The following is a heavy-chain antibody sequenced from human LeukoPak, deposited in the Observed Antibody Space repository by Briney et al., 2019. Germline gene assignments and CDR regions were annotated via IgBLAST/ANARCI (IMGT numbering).Heavy chain of an antibody. CDR2: IYSTGHYI. Sequence: GGSLRLSCVASGFTFSSYTFNWVRQAPGKGLEWVSSIYSTGHYIYYADSLQGRFTVSRDNDKKSVFLQISSLRADDTAVYYCARASESTGYGPLDYWGPGTLVTVSS. CDR3: ARASESTGYGPLDY. J-gene: IGHJ4*02. D-gene: IGHD5-12*01. CDR1: GFTFSSYT. V-gene: IGHV3-21*01.